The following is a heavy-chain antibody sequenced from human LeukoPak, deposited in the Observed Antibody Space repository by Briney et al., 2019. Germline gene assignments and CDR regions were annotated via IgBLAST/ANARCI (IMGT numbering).Heavy chain of an antibody. D-gene: IGHD6-19*01. CDR1: GYTFTSYD. V-gene: IGHV1-8*01. CDR2: MSPNSGNS. Sequence: VASVKVSCKTSGYTFTSYDINWVRQANGQGLEWMGWMSPNSGNSGYAQKFQGRVTMTRDTSIRTAYMELSSLTSEDTAVYYCVRSSRLVVDPRALVYWGQGTLVTVSS. J-gene: IGHJ4*02. CDR3: VRSSRLVVDPRALVY.